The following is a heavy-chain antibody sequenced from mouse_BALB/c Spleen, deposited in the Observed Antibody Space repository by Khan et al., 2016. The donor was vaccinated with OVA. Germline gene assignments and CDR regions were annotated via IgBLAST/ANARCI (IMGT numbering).Heavy chain of an antibody. D-gene: IGHD1-1*01. CDR1: GYSISSGYY. V-gene: IGHV3-6*02. CDR2: IRYDGSN. J-gene: IGHJ1*01. Sequence: EVQLVESGHGLVKPSQSLSLTCSVTGYSISSGYYWNWIRQFPGNKLEWMDYIRYDGSNNYNPSLKNRFSITRDTSKNQIFLKLNSVTTEDTATYYCARDYYGTSWYFDVWGAGTTVTVYS. CDR3: ARDYYGTSWYFDV.